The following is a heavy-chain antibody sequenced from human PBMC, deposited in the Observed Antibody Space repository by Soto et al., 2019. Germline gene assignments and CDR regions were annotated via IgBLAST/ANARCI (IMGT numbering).Heavy chain of an antibody. V-gene: IGHV4-30-2*01. CDR1: GGSISSGGYS. Sequence: PSETLSLTCAVSGGSISSGGYSWNWIRQPPGKGLEWIGYIYHSGSTNYNPSLKSRVTISVDKSKNQFSLKLSSVTAADTAVYYCAREVVLVPAADDYYYYGMDVWGQGTTVTVSS. CDR2: IYHSGST. J-gene: IGHJ6*02. CDR3: AREVVLVPAADDYYYYGMDV. D-gene: IGHD2-2*01.